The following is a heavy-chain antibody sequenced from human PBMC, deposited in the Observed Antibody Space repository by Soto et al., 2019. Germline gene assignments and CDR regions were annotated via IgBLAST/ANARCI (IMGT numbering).Heavy chain of an antibody. CDR3: ARFRGYSSSCARGCYYYMDV. D-gene: IGHD6-13*01. J-gene: IGHJ6*03. V-gene: IGHV2-26*01. CDR2: IFSNDEK. Sequence: SGPTLVNPTETLTLTCTVSGCSLSNARMGVSWIRQPPGKALEWLAHIFSNDEKSYSTSLKSRLTISKDTSKSQVVLTMTNMDPVDTATYYCARFRGYSSSCARGCYYYMDVWGKGTTVTVSS. CDR1: GCSLSNARMG.